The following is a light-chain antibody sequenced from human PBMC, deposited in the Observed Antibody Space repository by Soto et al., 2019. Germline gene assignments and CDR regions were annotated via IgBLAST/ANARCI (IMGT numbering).Light chain of an antibody. J-gene: IGKJ2*01. CDR3: QQYGSSPPNT. V-gene: IGKV3-20*01. CDR1: QSVRSSY. Sequence: EIVLTQSPGTLSLSPGERATLSCRASQSVRSSYLAWYQQKPGQAPRLLIYDASSRATGIPDRFSGSGSGTDFTLTISRLEPEDFAVYYCQQYGSSPPNTFGQGTKLEIK. CDR2: DAS.